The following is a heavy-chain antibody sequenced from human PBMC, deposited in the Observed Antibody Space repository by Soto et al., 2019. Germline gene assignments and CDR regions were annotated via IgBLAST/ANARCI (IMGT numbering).Heavy chain of an antibody. J-gene: IGHJ6*02. D-gene: IGHD6-25*01. CDR3: ARDISSVYYGMDV. CDR1: GFTFSSYE. V-gene: IGHV3-48*03. CDR2: ISSSGSTI. Sequence: EVQLVESGGGLVQPGGSLRLSCAASGFTFSSYEMNWVRQAPGKGLEWVSYISSSGSTIYYADSVKGRFTISRDNAKNSLYLQMNSLRAEDTAVYYGARDISSVYYGMDVWGQGTTVTVSS.